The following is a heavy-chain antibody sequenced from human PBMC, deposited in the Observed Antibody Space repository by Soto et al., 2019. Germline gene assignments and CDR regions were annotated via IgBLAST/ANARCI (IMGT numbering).Heavy chain of an antibody. J-gene: IGHJ4*02. D-gene: IGHD3-22*01. V-gene: IGHV4-34*09. Sequence: SETLSLTCAVYGGSFSVYYWTWIRQPPRTVLEWIGEINHSGSTNYNPSLKSRVTILVDTSKNHFSLKLISVTAADTAVYYCARVPYDISGYGIFDKWGQGTLVTVSS. CDR2: INHSGST. CDR1: GGSFSVYY. CDR3: ARVPYDISGYGIFDK.